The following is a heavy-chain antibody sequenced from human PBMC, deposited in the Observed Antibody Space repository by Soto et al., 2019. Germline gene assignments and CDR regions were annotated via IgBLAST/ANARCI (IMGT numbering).Heavy chain of an antibody. D-gene: IGHD2-2*01. CDR1: GYTFTRYY. CDR2: INPSGGST. J-gene: IGHJ5*01. V-gene: IGHV1-46*03. CDR3: ARDFVEVRSGMYWFDS. Sequence: ASVKVSCKASGYTFTRYYMHWVRQASGQGLEWMGIINPSGGSTSYAQKFQGSVTLTRDTSTSTVYMDLSGLRPEDTAVYFCARDFVEVRSGMYWFDSWGQGTRVTVCS.